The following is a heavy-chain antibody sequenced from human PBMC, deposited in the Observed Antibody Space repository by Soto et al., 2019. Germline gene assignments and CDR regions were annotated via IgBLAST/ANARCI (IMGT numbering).Heavy chain of an antibody. CDR3: AREHSTAAAGFFYFDY. J-gene: IGHJ4*02. D-gene: IGHD6-13*01. V-gene: IGHV3-33*01. Sequence: PGGSLRLSCAASGFTFSSYGMHWVRQAPGKGLEWVAVIWYDGRNKYYADSVKGRFTISRDNSKNTLYLQMNSLRAEDTAVYYCAREHSTAAAGFFYFDYWGQGTLVTVSS. CDR1: GFTFSSYG. CDR2: IWYDGRNK.